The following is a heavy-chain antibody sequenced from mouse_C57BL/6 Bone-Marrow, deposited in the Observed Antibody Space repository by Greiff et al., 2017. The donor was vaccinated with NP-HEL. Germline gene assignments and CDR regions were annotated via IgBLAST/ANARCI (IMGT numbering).Heavy chain of an antibody. CDR1: GFSLTSYG. J-gene: IGHJ4*01. CDR2: IWSGGST. Sequence: VKLMESGPGVVQPSQSLSITCTVSGFSLTSYGVHWVRQSPGKGLEWLGVIWSGGSTDYNAAFISRLSISKDNSKSQVFFKMNSLQADDTAIYYCARYPYAMDYWGQGTSVTVSS. CDR3: ARYPYAMDY. V-gene: IGHV2-2*01.